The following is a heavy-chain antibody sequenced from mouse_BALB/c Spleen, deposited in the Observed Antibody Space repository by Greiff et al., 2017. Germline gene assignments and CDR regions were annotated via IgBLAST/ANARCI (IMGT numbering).Heavy chain of an antibody. V-gene: IGHV7-3*02. D-gene: IGHD2-2*01. CDR1: GFTFTDYY. J-gene: IGHJ3*01. CDR2: IRNKANGYTT. CDR3: ARDKDDGYDGPFAY. Sequence: EVQGVESGGGLVQPGGSLRLSCATSGFTFTDYYMSWVRQPPGKALEWLGFIRNKANGYTTEYSASVKGRFTISRDNSQSILYLQMNTLRAEDSATYYCARDKDDGYDGPFAYWGQGTLVTVSA.